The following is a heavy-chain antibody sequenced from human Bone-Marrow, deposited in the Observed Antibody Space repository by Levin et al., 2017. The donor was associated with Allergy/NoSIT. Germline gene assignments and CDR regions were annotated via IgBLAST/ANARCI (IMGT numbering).Heavy chain of an antibody. Sequence: GGSLRLSCKGSGYSFTSYWIGWVRQMPGKGLEWMGIIYPGDSDTRYSPSFQGQVTISADKSISTAYLQWSSLKASDTAMYYCARRSVTTYGWFDPWGQGTLVTVSS. CDR1: GYSFTSYW. J-gene: IGHJ5*02. CDR2: IYPGDSDT. CDR3: ARRSVTTYGWFDP. V-gene: IGHV5-51*01. D-gene: IGHD4-17*01.